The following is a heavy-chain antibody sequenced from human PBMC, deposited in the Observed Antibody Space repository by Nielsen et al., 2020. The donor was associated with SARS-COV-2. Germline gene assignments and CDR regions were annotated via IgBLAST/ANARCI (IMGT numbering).Heavy chain of an antibody. Sequence: GESLKISCAASGFTFRSYAMSWVRQAPGKGLEWVSAISGSGGSTYYADSVKGWFTISRDNSKNTLYLQMNSLRAEDTAVYYCASTDIVVVPAAIGCFDYWGQGTLVTVSS. D-gene: IGHD2-2*02. CDR1: GFTFRSYA. CDR2: ISGSGGST. V-gene: IGHV3-23*01. J-gene: IGHJ4*02. CDR3: ASTDIVVVPAAIGCFDY.